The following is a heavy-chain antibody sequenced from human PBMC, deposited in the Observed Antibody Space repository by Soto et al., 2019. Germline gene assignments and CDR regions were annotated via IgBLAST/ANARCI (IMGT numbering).Heavy chain of an antibody. CDR3: ASDLITMVRGVIRDYYYYGMDV. J-gene: IGHJ6*02. Sequence: QVQLVESGGGVVQPGRSLRLSCAASGFTFSSYAMHWVRQAPGKGLEWVAVISYDGSNKYYADSVKGRFTISRDNSKNTLYLQMNSLRAEDTAVYFCASDLITMVRGVIRDYYYYGMDVWGQGTTVTVSS. CDR2: ISYDGSNK. D-gene: IGHD3-10*01. V-gene: IGHV3-30-3*01. CDR1: GFTFSSYA.